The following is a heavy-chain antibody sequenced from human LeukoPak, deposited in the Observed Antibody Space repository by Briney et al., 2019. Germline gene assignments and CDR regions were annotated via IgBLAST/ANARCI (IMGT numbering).Heavy chain of an antibody. CDR2: ISSSSSTI. D-gene: IGHD6-13*01. CDR1: GFTFSSYS. V-gene: IGHV3-48*01. J-gene: IGHJ5*02. CDR3: AKVSGPDSSSNWFDP. Sequence: GGSLRLSCAASGFTFSSYSMNWVRQAPGKGLEWDSYISSSSSTIYYADSVKGRFTISRDNAKNSLYLQMNSLRAEDTAVYYCAKVSGPDSSSNWFDPWGQGTLVTVSS.